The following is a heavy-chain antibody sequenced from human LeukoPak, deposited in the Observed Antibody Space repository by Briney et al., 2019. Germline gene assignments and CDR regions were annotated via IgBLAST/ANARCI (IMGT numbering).Heavy chain of an antibody. CDR2: IRYDGNTK. D-gene: IGHD3-22*01. CDR1: GFAFSSYG. CDR3: AKEGDYYDRSGYYSDNYYYYMEV. Sequence: GGSLRLSCAASGFAFSSYGIHWARQAPGKGLEWVTFIRYDGNTKYYADSVKGRFSISRDNSRNTVYLQMNRLSAEDTAVYYCAKEGDYYDRSGYYSDNYYYYMEVWGTGTTVTVPS. J-gene: IGHJ6*03. V-gene: IGHV3-30*02.